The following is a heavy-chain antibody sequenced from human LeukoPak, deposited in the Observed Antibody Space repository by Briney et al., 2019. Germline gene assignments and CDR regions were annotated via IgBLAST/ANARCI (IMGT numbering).Heavy chain of an antibody. D-gene: IGHD3-22*01. V-gene: IGHV1-69*13. J-gene: IGHJ4*02. Sequence: GASVKVSCKASGGTFSSYAISWVRHAPGEEFEWMGGIIPIFGTANYAQKFQGRVTITADESTSTAYMELSSLRSEDTAVYYCASDSTYYYDSSGLFYCGQGTLVTVSS. CDR3: ASDSTYYYDSSGLFY. CDR2: IIPIFGTA. CDR1: GGTFSSYA.